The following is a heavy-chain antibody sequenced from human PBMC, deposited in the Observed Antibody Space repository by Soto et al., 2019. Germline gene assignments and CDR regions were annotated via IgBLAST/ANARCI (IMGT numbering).Heavy chain of an antibody. Sequence: QVQLVESGGGVVQPGRSLRLYCAASGFTFSNYGMHWVRQAPGKGLEWVAVISDHGSDKYYADSVKGRFTISRDNSKNTLYLQMDSLRAEDTVVYYCAKDHLTTTVTTVGYWGQGTLVTVSS. J-gene: IGHJ4*02. V-gene: IGHV3-30*18. D-gene: IGHD4-17*01. CDR3: AKDHLTTTVTTVGY. CDR1: GFTFSNYG. CDR2: ISDHGSDK.